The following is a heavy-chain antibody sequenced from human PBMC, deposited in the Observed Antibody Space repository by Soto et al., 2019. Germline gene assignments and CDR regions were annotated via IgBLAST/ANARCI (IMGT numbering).Heavy chain of an antibody. V-gene: IGHV1-3*01. D-gene: IGHD2-21*02. Sequence: ASVKVSCKASGYTFTSYGIHWVRQAPGQRLEWMGWINAANGDTNYAQKFQGRVTITADESTSTAYMELSSLRSEDTAVYYCAREFGGNSGNYYYGMDVWGQGTTVTVSS. CDR3: AREFGGNSGNYYYGMDV. J-gene: IGHJ6*02. CDR2: INAANGDT. CDR1: GYTFTSYG.